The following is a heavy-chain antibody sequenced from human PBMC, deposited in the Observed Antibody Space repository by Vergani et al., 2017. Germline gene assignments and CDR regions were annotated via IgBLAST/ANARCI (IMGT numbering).Heavy chain of an antibody. V-gene: IGHV3-30-3*02. Sequence: QVQLVESGGGVVQPGRSLRLSCVASGFTFSSYAMHWVRQTPGKGLEWVAIISYDGSNKYYADSVKGRFTISRDNSKNTLYLQMNSLRAEDTAVYYCAKCVKNWNYEDYMDVWGKGTTVTVSS. D-gene: IGHD1-7*01. CDR1: GFTFSSYA. CDR2: ISYDGSNK. J-gene: IGHJ6*03. CDR3: AKCVKNWNYEDYMDV.